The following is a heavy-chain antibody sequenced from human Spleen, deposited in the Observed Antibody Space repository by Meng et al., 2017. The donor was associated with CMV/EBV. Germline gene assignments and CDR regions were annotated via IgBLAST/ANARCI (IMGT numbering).Heavy chain of an antibody. CDR2: IWYDGSDE. V-gene: IGHV3-33*06. D-gene: IGHD3-10*01. Sequence: CAASDITFSNYGMHWVRQAPGKGVEWVAVIWYDGSDEYYADSVKSRFTISRDNSKYTLYLQMNSLRAEDTAVYYCAKGLSGSGSFDYWGQGTLVTVSS. CDR3: AKGLSGSGSFDY. J-gene: IGHJ4*02. CDR1: DITFSNYG.